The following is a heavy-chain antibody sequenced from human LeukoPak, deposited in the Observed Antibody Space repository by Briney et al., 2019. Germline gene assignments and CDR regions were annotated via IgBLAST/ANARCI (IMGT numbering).Heavy chain of an antibody. D-gene: IGHD4/OR15-4a*01. CDR1: GFTFDDYA. Sequence: GGSLRLSCAASGFTFDDYAMHWVRQAPGKGLEWVSGISWNSGYIGYASSVKGRFTISRDNAKNSLYLQMNSLRPEDMALYYCAKGLTTHYYYYYMDVWGKGTTVTVSS. J-gene: IGHJ6*03. V-gene: IGHV3-9*03. CDR3: AKGLTTHYYYYYMDV. CDR2: ISWNSGYI.